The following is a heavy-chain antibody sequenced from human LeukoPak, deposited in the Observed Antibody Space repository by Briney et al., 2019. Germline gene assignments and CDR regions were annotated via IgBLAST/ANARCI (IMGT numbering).Heavy chain of an antibody. CDR1: GYIFTNYW. CDR2: IYAGDSDT. J-gene: IGHJ4*02. V-gene: IGHV5-51*01. CDR3: ALNPRGYCSGGRCYIGY. Sequence: GESLKISCKGSGYIFTNYWIGWVRQLPGKGVEWMVIIYAGDSDTSYRPSLQGQVTISADKSISTAYLQWSSLKGSDTAMYYCALNPRGYCSGGRCYIGYWGQGTLVTVSS. D-gene: IGHD2-15*01.